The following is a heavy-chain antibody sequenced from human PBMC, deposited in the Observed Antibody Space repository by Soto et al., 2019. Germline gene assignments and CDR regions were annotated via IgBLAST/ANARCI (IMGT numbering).Heavy chain of an antibody. D-gene: IGHD6-6*01. Sequence: PSETLSLTCTVSGGSISSGGYYWSWIRQHPGKGLEWSGYIYYSGSTYYNPSLKSRVTISVDTSKNQFSLKLSSVTAADTAVYYCARDPYSSSEGFDYWGQGTLVTVSS. CDR2: IYYSGST. CDR3: ARDPYSSSEGFDY. J-gene: IGHJ4*02. V-gene: IGHV4-31*03. CDR1: GGSISSGGYY.